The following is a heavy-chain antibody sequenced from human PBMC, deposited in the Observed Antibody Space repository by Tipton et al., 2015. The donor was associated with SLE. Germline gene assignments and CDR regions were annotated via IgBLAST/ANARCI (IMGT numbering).Heavy chain of an antibody. CDR3: ASGGYYGSGSYYGGWFDP. J-gene: IGHJ5*02. V-gene: IGHV4-4*08. CDR2: IYSSGST. CDR1: GSSISNYY. D-gene: IGHD3-10*01. Sequence: TLPLTCTVSGSSISNYYWSWIRQSAGKGLEWIGYIYSSGSTNYNPSLKSRVTISVDTSKNQFSLHLRSVTAADTAVYYCASGGYYGSGSYYGGWFDPWGQGTLVTVSS.